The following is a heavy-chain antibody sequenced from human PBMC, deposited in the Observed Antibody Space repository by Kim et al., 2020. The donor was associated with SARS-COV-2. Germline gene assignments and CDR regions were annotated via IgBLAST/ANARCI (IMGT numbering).Heavy chain of an antibody. CDR1: GFNFGTYA. J-gene: IGHJ4*02. CDR2: IGSTSENI. Sequence: GGSLRLSCVASGFNFGTYAMLWVRQATGKGLEWVSRIGSTSENIFYADSVKGRFTTSRDNSKNTVFLHLNSLRDEDKAIYYCVKGRSTVPGSKDLDYWGQGTLVTVSS. D-gene: IGHD6-19*01. V-gene: IGHV3-23*01. CDR3: VKGRSTVPGSKDLDY.